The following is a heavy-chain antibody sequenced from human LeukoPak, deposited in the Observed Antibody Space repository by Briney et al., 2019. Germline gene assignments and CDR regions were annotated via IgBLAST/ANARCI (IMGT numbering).Heavy chain of an antibody. CDR3: ARRVESGSYYDAFDI. D-gene: IGHD1-26*01. CDR1: GYSFTSYW. J-gene: IGHJ3*02. CDR2: IYPGDSDT. Sequence: GESLKISCKGSGYSFTSYWIGWVRQMPGKGLEWMGIIYPGDSDTRYSPSFQGQVTISADKSISTAYLQWRSLKASDTAMYYCARRVESGSYYDAFDIWGQGTMVTVSS. V-gene: IGHV5-51*01.